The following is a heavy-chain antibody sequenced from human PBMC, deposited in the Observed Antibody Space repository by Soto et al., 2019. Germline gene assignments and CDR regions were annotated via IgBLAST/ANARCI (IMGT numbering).Heavy chain of an antibody. V-gene: IGHV3-73*01. CDR1: GFTFSDAA. CDR2: IRSKTSFYAT. CDR3: TRHRVDD. Sequence: GESLKISCATSGFTFSDAALHWVRQAPGKGLEWIGRIRSKTSFYATAYAASVKGRFSISRDDSKRTVYLQMNSLKMEDTAVYYCTRHRVDDRGQRSLVTGSS. J-gene: IGHJ4*02.